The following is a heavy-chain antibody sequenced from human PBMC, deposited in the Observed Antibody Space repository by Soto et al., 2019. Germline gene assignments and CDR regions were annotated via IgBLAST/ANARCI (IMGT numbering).Heavy chain of an antibody. D-gene: IGHD6-6*01. V-gene: IGHV3-48*01. CDR2: ISSSSSTI. CDR3: ARGRLEYSSYVAMFY. CDR1: GFTFSSYS. Sequence: GGSLRLSCAASGFTFSSYSMNWVRQAPGKGLEWVSYISSSSSTIYYADSVKGRFTISRDNAKNSLYLQMNSLRAEDTAVYYCARGRLEYSSYVAMFYWGQGTLVTVSS. J-gene: IGHJ4*02.